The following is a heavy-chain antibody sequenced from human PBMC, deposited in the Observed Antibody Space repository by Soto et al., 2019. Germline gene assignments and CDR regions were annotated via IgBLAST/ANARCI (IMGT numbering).Heavy chain of an antibody. CDR2: IIPLFGTA. CDR3: ATMGQETTFYGSGSGFDMDV. CDR1: GGTFSSYA. J-gene: IGHJ6*02. Sequence: QVQLVQSGAEVKKPGSSVKVSCKASGGTFSSYAISWVRQAPGQGLEWMGGIIPLFGTAKYAQKFQGRVTITVVESTRTGYMELSSLRSEDTAVYYCATMGQETTFYGSGSGFDMDVWGQGTPVTVSS. D-gene: IGHD3-10*01. V-gene: IGHV1-69*01.